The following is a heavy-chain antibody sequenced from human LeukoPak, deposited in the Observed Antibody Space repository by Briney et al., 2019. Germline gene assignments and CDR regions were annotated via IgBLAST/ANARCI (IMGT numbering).Heavy chain of an antibody. D-gene: IGHD6-6*01. V-gene: IGHV4-39*07. CDR1: GGSISSSSYY. CDR3: AREYSSSSGLLDY. CDR2: IYYSGST. Sequence: PSETLSLTCTVSGGSISSSSYYWGWIRQPPGKGLEWIGSIYYSGSTYYNPSLKSRVTISVDTSKNQFSLKLSSVTAADTAVYYCAREYSSSSGLLDYWGQGTLVTVSS. J-gene: IGHJ4*02.